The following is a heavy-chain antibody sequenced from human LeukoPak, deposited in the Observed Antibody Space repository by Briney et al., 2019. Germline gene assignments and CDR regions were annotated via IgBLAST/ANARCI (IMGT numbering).Heavy chain of an antibody. CDR1: GGTFSSYA. J-gene: IGHJ4*02. CDR2: IIPILGIA. D-gene: IGHD3-22*01. CDR3: ARARGGYYYDSSGYQYYFDY. Sequence: SVKVSCKASGGTFSSYAISWVRQAPGQGLEWMGRIIPILGIANYAQKFQGRVTITADKSTSTAYMELSSLRSEDTAVYYCARARGGYYYDSSGYQYYFDYWGQGTLVTVSS. V-gene: IGHV1-69*04.